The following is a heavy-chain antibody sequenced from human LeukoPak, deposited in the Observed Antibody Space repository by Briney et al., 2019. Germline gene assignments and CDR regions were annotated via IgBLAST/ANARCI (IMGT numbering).Heavy chain of an antibody. CDR1: GGSISSYY. J-gene: IGHJ4*02. Sequence: SETLSLTCTVSGGSISSYYWSWIRQPPGKGPEWIGYIYYSGSTNYNPSLKSRVTISVDTSKNQFSLKLSSVTAADTAVYYCARAMVLGHILGDWGQGTLVT. V-gene: IGHV4-59*01. CDR3: ARAMVLGHILGD. D-gene: IGHD3-10*01. CDR2: IYYSGST.